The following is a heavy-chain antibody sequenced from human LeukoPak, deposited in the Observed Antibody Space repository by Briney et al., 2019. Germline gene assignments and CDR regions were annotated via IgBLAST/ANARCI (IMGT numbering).Heavy chain of an antibody. Sequence: PGRSLRLSCAASGLTFSSYGMHWVRQAPGKGLEWVAVISYDGSNKYYADSVKGRFTISRDNSKNTLYLQMNSLRAEDTAVYYCAKKHENYYYGMDVWGQGTTVTVSS. V-gene: IGHV3-30*18. J-gene: IGHJ6*02. CDR1: GLTFSSYG. CDR3: AKKHENYYYGMDV. D-gene: IGHD2-21*01. CDR2: ISYDGSNK.